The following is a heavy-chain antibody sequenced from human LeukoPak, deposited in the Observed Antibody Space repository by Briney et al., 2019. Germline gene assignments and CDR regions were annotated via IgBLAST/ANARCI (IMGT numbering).Heavy chain of an antibody. CDR1: GYTFTSYG. CDR2: ISAYNGNT. CDR3: ARVSLDTTTYYYDSSGYYYFDY. Sequence: ASVKVSCKASGYTFTSYGISWVRQAPGQGLEWMGWISAYNGNTNYAQKLQGRVTMITDTSTSTAYMELRSLRSDDTAVYYCARVSLDTTTYYYDSSGYYYFDYWGQGTLVTVSS. D-gene: IGHD3-22*01. J-gene: IGHJ4*02. V-gene: IGHV1-18*01.